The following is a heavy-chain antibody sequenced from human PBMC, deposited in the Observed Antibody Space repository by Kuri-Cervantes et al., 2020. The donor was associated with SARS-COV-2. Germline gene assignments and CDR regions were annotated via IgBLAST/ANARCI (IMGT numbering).Heavy chain of an antibody. D-gene: IGHD2-2*01. J-gene: IGHJ5*02. Sequence: GGSLRLSCAVSGFPFSDYAMSWVRQAPGKGLEWVSGIGGSGGNTYHADSVKSRFTISRDNSKNTLYLQMTSLSAGDTAIYYCAKAGGIEIPAATNWFDPWGQGTLVTVSS. CDR3: AKAGGIEIPAATNWFDP. V-gene: IGHV3-23*01. CDR2: IGGSGGNT. CDR1: GFPFSDYA.